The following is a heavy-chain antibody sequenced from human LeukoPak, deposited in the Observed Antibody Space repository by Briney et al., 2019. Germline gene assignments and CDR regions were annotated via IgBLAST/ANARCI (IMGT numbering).Heavy chain of an antibody. CDR1: GGTFSSKA. D-gene: IGHD2-2*01. CDR3: AREGSYCSSTSCPGYYYYYYYMDV. J-gene: IGHJ6*03. CDR2: IIPIFGTA. V-gene: IGHV1-69*05. Sequence: ASVKVSCKASGGTFSSKALSWGRQPPGQGLGWRGGIIPIFGTANYPQKFQGRVTITTDESTSTAYMELSSLRSEDTAVYYCAREGSYCSSTSCPGYYYYYYYMDVWGKGTTVTVSS.